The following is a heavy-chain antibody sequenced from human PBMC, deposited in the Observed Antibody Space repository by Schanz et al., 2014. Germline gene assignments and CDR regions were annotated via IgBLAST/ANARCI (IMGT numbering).Heavy chain of an antibody. Sequence: QVQLVQSGAEVKPPGASVRVSCKASGYTYIAYDMHWVRQAPGQGLEWMGRIGPDSGSTTYAQKFQGRVTVTRDTSISTAYMELWRLGSEDTAMYYCALDGSGRYTGFDYWGQGTLVTVSS. V-gene: IGHV1-2*06. J-gene: IGHJ4*02. CDR2: IGPDSGST. D-gene: IGHD1-26*01. CDR3: ALDGSGRYTGFDY. CDR1: GYTYIAYD.